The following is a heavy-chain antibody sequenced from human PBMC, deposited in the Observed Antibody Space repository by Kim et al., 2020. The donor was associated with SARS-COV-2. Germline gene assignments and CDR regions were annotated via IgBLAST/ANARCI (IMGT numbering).Heavy chain of an antibody. V-gene: IGHV3-11*05. CDR3: ARVGNVAVAGNFDY. J-gene: IGHJ4*02. D-gene: IGHD6-19*01. Sequence: AASAKGRFTISRDNAKNSLYLQMNSLRAEDTAVYYCARVGNVAVAGNFDYWGQGTLVTVSS.